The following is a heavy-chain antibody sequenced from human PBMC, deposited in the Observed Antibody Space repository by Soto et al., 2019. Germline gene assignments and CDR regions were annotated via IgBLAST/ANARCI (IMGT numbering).Heavy chain of an antibody. D-gene: IGHD3-10*01. Sequence: SVKVSCKASGGTFSSYTISWVRQAPGQGLEWMGRIIPILGIANYAQKFQGRVTITADKSTSTAYMELSSLRSEDTAVYYCASPVYGSGSYTPFDYWGQGTLVTVPQ. J-gene: IGHJ4*02. CDR2: IIPILGIA. CDR3: ASPVYGSGSYTPFDY. V-gene: IGHV1-69*02. CDR1: GGTFSSYT.